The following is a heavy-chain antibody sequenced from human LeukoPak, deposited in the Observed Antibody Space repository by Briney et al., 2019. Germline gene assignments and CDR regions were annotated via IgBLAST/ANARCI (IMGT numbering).Heavy chain of an antibody. D-gene: IGHD6-13*01. Sequence: GGSLRLSCAASGFTFSSYSMNWVRQAPGKGLEWVSYISSSSGTIYYADSVKGRFTISRDNSKNTLYLQMNSLRAEDTAVYYCAKDPPHSSSWPNDAFDIWGQGTMVTVSS. CDR3: AKDPPHSSSWPNDAFDI. J-gene: IGHJ3*02. CDR1: GFTFSSYS. CDR2: ISSSSGTI. V-gene: IGHV3-48*01.